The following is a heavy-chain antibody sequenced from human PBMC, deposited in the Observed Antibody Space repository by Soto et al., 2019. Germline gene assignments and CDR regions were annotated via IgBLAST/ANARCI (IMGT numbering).Heavy chain of an antibody. CDR1: GGSISSGGYS. Sequence: QLQLQESGSGLVKPSQTLSLTCAVSGGSISSGGYSWSWIRQPPGKGLAWIGYIYHSGSTYYNPSLKSRVTISVDRSKNQFSLKLSSVTAADTAVYYCARVSCSSTSCSRVHYYFDYWGQGTLVTVSS. J-gene: IGHJ4*02. V-gene: IGHV4-30-2*01. CDR2: IYHSGST. CDR3: ARVSCSSTSCSRVHYYFDY. D-gene: IGHD2-2*01.